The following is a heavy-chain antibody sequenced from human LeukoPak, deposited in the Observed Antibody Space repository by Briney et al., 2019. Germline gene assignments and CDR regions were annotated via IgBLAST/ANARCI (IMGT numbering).Heavy chain of an antibody. CDR2: IMQDGSEK. D-gene: IGHD1-7*01. CDR1: GFTFSNYW. Sequence: GGSLRLSCAVSGFTFSNYWMSWVRQAPGKGLEWVANIMQDGSEKYYVDSVKGRFTISRDNAKNSLYLQMNSLRAEDTAVYYCARAGNFYFEIWGQGTLVTVSS. V-gene: IGHV3-7*01. CDR3: ARAGNFYFEI. J-gene: IGHJ4*02.